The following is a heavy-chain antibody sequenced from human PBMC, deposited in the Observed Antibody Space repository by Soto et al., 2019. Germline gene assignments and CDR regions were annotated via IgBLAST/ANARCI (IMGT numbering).Heavy chain of an antibody. CDR3: ARASVSWETSSYGDSIFYYYYYGMDV. V-gene: IGHV1-46*01. D-gene: IGHD4-17*01. J-gene: IGHJ6*02. CDR1: GYTFTSYY. Sequence: GASVKVSCKASGYTFTSYYMHWVRQAPGQGLEWMGIINPSGGSTSYAQKFQGRVTMTRDTSTSTVYMELSSLRSEDTAVYYCARASVSWETSSYGDSIFYYYYYGMDVWGQGTTVTVSS. CDR2: INPSGGST.